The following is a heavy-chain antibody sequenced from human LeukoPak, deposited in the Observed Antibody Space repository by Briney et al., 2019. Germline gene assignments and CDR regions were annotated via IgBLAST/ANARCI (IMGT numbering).Heavy chain of an antibody. D-gene: IGHD6-19*01. CDR3: AKAPASGWYAAPVY. J-gene: IGHJ4*02. V-gene: IGHV3-43*02. Sequence: PGGSLRLSCVASGFTFDDYAMHWVRQAPGKGLQWVSLISGDGGSTYYTDSVKGRFTISRDNSKNSLYLQMNSLRTEDTALYYCAKAPASGWYAAPVYWGQGTLVTVSS. CDR2: ISGDGGST. CDR1: GFTFDDYA.